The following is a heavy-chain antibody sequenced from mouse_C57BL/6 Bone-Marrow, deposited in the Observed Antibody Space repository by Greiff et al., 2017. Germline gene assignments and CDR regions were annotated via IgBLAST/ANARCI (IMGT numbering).Heavy chain of an antibody. CDR1: GFNIKDDY. CDR2: MDPENGDT. V-gene: IGHV14-4*01. D-gene: IGHD1-1*01. J-gene: IGHJ2*01. CDR3: TTITTVVAPFDY. Sequence: EVQLQQSGAELVRPGASVKLSCTASGFNIKDDYMHWVKQRPEQGLEWIGWMDPENGDTEYASKFQGKATITADTSSNTAYLQLSSLTSEDTAVYYCTTITTVVAPFDYWGQGTTLTVSS.